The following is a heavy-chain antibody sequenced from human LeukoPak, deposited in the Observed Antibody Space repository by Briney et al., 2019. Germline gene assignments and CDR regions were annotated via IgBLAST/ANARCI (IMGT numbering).Heavy chain of an antibody. V-gene: IGHV4-38-2*02. D-gene: IGHD1-7*01. CDR2: IYHGGST. J-gene: IGHJ4*02. CDR1: GYSISRGYY. Sequence: PSETLSLTCTVSGYSISRGYYWGWMRQPPGKGLEWIGSIYHGGSTYYNPSLKSRVTISVDTSKNQFSLELSSVTAADTAVYYCARDEELYYFDYWGQGTLVTVSS. CDR3: ARDEELYYFDY.